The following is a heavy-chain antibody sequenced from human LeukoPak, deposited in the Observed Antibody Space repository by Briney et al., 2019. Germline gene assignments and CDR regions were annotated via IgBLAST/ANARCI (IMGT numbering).Heavy chain of an antibody. J-gene: IGHJ4*02. CDR2: IIPSGGNT. CDR1: GYTFTNYY. D-gene: IGHD3-10*01. CDR3: VREFSGGLFDY. V-gene: IGHV1-46*01. Sequence: ASVNVSCKASGYTFTNYYMHWVRQSPGQGPEWMVLIIPSGGNTNYAQKFQGRVTMPRDTSTSTVYLELSSLRSEDTAVYYCVREFSGGLFDYWGQGTLVTVSS.